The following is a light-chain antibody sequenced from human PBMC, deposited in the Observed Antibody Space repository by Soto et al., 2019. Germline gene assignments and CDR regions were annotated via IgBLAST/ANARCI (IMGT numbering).Light chain of an antibody. Sequence: QSVLTQPPSVSGAPGQRVTISCTGSSSNIGAGYDVHWYQQLPGTAPKLLIYGNSNRPSGVPDRFSGSKSGTSASLAITGLQAEDEADYYGQSYDSSLSAHYVFGTGTKLTVL. CDR2: GNS. CDR3: QSYDSSLSAHYV. J-gene: IGLJ1*01. CDR1: SSNIGAGYD. V-gene: IGLV1-40*01.